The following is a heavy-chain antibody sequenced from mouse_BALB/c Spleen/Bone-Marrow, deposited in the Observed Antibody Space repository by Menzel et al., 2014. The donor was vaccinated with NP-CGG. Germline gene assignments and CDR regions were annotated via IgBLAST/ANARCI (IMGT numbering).Heavy chain of an antibody. Sequence: EVKLMESGGGLVQPGGSLKLSCAASGFDFSRYWMSWVRQAPGKGLEWIGEINLHSNTINYTPSLKDKFIISRDNAKNTLYLQMSKVRSEDTALYYCARLGYYGSFAYWGQGTLVTASA. CDR1: GFDFSRYW. J-gene: IGHJ3*01. V-gene: IGHV4-1*02. CDR2: INLHSNTI. CDR3: ARLGYYGSFAY. D-gene: IGHD1-2*01.